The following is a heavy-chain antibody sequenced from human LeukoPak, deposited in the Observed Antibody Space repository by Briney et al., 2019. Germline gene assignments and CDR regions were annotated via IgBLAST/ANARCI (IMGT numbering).Heavy chain of an antibody. J-gene: IGHJ4*02. Sequence: SGTLSLTCAVSGGSISSNNWWGWVRQPPGKGLEWIGEIYHSGSPNYNPSLKSRVTISVDKSRNHFSLKLNSVTATDTAVYYCARHYGPWGQGTLVTVSS. CDR3: ARHYGP. D-gene: IGHD3-16*01. CDR2: IYHSGSP. CDR1: GGSISSNNW. V-gene: IGHV4-4*02.